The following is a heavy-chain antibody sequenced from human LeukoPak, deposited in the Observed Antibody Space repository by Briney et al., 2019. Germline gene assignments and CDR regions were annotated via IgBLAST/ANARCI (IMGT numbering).Heavy chain of an antibody. V-gene: IGHV4-61*02. CDR2: IYMSGST. CDR1: GGSISSGSYD. J-gene: IGHJ6*02. Sequence: PSQTLSLTCTVSGGSISSGSYDWSWIRQPAGKGLEWIGRIYMSGSTNYNPSLKSRVTISVDMSKNQFSLRLTSVTAADTAVYYCARVATYYGFSCGMDVWGQGTTVTVSS. D-gene: IGHD3-3*01. CDR3: ARVATYYGFSCGMDV.